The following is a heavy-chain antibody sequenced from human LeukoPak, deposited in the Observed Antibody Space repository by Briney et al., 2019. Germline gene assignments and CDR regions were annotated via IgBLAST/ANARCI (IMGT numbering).Heavy chain of an antibody. CDR3: ARDRGMAAAGPSFDY. V-gene: IGHV1-8*01. D-gene: IGHD6-13*01. CDR2: MNPTSGNT. CDR1: GYTFSSYD. J-gene: IGHJ4*02. Sequence: ASVKVSCKASGYTFSSYDINWVRQATGQGLEWMGWMNPTSGNTGYAQKFQGRVTMTRNTSISTAYMELSSLRSEDTVVYYCARDRGMAAAGPSFDYWGQGTLVTVSS.